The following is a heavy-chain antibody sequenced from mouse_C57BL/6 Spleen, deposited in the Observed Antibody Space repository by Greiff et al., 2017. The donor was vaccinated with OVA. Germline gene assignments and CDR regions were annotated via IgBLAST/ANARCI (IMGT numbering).Heavy chain of an antibody. D-gene: IGHD1-1*01. J-gene: IGHJ1*03. CDR1: GYAFSSYW. CDR3: ARPDGSSLYSYFDV. Sequence: QVQLKQSGAELVKPGASVKISCKASGYAFSSYWMNWVKQRPGKGLEWIGQIYPGDGDTNYNGKFKGKATLTADKSSSTAYMQLSSLTSEDSAVYFCARPDGSSLYSYFDVWGTGTTVTVSS. CDR2: IYPGDGDT. V-gene: IGHV1-80*01.